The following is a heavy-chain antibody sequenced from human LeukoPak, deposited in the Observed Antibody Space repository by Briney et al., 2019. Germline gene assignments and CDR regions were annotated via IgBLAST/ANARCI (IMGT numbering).Heavy chain of an antibody. CDR1: GYCFTSYW. CDR2: IYPGDSDT. D-gene: IGHD2-21*02. V-gene: IGHV5-51*01. CDR3: ARQRCGGDCPPDAFDI. Sequence: GGSLQLYCKCSGYCFTSYWLGGVRPLPGAGLEGMGIIYPGDSDTRYSPSFQGQVTISADKSISTAYLQWSSLKASDTAMYYCARQRCGGDCPPDAFDIWGQGTMVTVSS. J-gene: IGHJ3*02.